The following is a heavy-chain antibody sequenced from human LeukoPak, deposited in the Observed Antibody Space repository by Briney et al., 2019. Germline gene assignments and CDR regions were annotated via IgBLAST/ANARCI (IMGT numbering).Heavy chain of an antibody. D-gene: IGHD6-19*01. Sequence: SETLSLTCTVSGGSISSSSYYWSWIRQPPGKGLEWIGEINHSGSTNYNPSLKSRVTISVDTSKNQFSLKLSSVTAADTAVYYCARGGIAVAGKSGYFDYWGQGTLVTVSS. V-gene: IGHV4-39*07. CDR2: INHSGST. J-gene: IGHJ4*02. CDR3: ARGGIAVAGKSGYFDY. CDR1: GGSISSSSYY.